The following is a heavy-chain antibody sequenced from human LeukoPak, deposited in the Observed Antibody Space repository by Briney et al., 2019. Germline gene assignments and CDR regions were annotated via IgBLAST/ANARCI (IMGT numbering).Heavy chain of an antibody. CDR2: IRSKANSYAT. D-gene: IGHD1-7*01. CDR1: GFTFNIYA. Sequence: GGSLRLSCAASGFTFNIYAMTWVRQASGKGLEWVGRIRSKANSYATAYAASVKGRFTISRDDSKNTAYLQMNSLKTEDTAVYYCTSGTTSYWGQGTLVTVSS. V-gene: IGHV3-73*01. CDR3: TSGTTSY. J-gene: IGHJ4*02.